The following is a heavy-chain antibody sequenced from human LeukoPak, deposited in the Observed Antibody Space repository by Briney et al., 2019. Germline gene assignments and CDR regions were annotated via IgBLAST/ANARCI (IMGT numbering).Heavy chain of an antibody. CDR2: ISYDGSNK. Sequence: GGSLRLSCAASGFTFSSYAMHWVRQAPGKGLEWVAVISYDGSNKYYADSVKGRFTISRDNSKNTLYLQMNSLRAEDTAVYYCARDGTTMIVVVAYYFDYWGQGTLVTVSS. V-gene: IGHV3-30-3*01. CDR3: ARDGTTMIVVVAYYFDY. D-gene: IGHD3-22*01. CDR1: GFTFSSYA. J-gene: IGHJ4*02.